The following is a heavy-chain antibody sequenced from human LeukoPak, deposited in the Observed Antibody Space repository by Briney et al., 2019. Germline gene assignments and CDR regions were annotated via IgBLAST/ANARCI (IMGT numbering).Heavy chain of an antibody. Sequence: MASETLSLTCTVSGDSISSSSYYWGWIRQPPGKGLEWIGYIYYSGSTNYNPSLKSRVSISVDTSKNQFSLKLSSVTAADTAVYYCASHPAMMPIDYWGQGTLVTVSS. CDR1: GDSISSSSYY. J-gene: IGHJ4*02. D-gene: IGHD5-18*01. CDR3: ASHPAMMPIDY. CDR2: IYYSGST. V-gene: IGHV4-61*05.